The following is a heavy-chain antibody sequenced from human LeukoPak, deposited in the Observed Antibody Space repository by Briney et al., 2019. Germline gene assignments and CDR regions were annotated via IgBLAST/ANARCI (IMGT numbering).Heavy chain of an antibody. CDR3: AKDRSGSYDHFDY. D-gene: IGHD1-26*01. CDR2: ISYDGSNK. CDR1: GFTFSHYG. Sequence: GRSLRLSCAASGFTFSHYGMHWVRQAPGKGLEWVTLISYDGSNKKYADSVKGRFTISRDNSKNTLYLQMNSLRGEDTAVYYCAKDRSGSYDHFDYWGQGTLVTVSS. J-gene: IGHJ4*02. V-gene: IGHV3-30*18.